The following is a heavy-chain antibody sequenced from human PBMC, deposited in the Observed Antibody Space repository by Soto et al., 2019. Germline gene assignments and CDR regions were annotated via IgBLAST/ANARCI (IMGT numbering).Heavy chain of an antibody. CDR2: ISWNSGSI. J-gene: IGHJ4*02. CDR1: GFTFDDYA. D-gene: IGHD6-19*01. CDR3: AKDMEGGSGWYSFFDY. Sequence: DVQLVESGGGLVQPGRSLRLSCSASGFTFDDYAMHWVRQAPGKGLEWVSGISWNSGSIGYADSVKGRFTISRDNAKNSLYLQMNSLRADDTALYYCAKDMEGGSGWYSFFDYWGQGILVTVSS. V-gene: IGHV3-9*01.